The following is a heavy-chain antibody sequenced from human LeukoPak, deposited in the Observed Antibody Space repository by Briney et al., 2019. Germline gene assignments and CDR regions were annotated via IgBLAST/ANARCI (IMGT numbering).Heavy chain of an antibody. Sequence: GGSLRLSCAASGFTVSSNYMSWVRQAPGKGLEWVSVIYSGGSTYYADSVKGRFTIFRDNSKNTLYLQMNSLRVEDTAVYYCAKDGSSPFGYWGQGTLVTVSS. V-gene: IGHV3-53*05. CDR2: IYSGGST. J-gene: IGHJ4*02. CDR1: GFTVSSNY. CDR3: AKDGSSPFGY. D-gene: IGHD6-6*01.